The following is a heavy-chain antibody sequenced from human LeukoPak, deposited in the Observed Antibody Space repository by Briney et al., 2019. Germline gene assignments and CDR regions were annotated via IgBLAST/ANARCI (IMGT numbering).Heavy chain of an antibody. V-gene: IGHV3-33*01. CDR3: ATDSSGWFYFDY. Sequence: GGSLRLSCAASGFTFSSYGMHWVRQAPGKGLERVAVIWYDGSNKYYADSVKGRFTISRDNSKNTLYLQMNSLRAEDTAVYYCATDSSGWFYFDYWGQGTLVTVSS. CDR2: IWYDGSNK. D-gene: IGHD6-19*01. J-gene: IGHJ4*02. CDR1: GFTFSSYG.